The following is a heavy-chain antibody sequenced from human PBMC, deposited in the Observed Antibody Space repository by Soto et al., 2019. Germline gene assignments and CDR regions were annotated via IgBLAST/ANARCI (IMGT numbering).Heavy chain of an antibody. CDR3: ARDGYYYDRSGSSTGYFDL. Sequence: QVQLVQSGAEVKKPGASVKVSCKASGYTFTSYGISWVRQASGQGLEWMGWISAYNGNTNYAQKLQGRVTMTTDTSTSTADMELRSLRSDDTAVYYCARDGYYYDRSGSSTGYFDLWGRGTLVTVSS. D-gene: IGHD3-22*01. J-gene: IGHJ2*01. CDR2: ISAYNGNT. CDR1: GYTFTSYG. V-gene: IGHV1-18*01.